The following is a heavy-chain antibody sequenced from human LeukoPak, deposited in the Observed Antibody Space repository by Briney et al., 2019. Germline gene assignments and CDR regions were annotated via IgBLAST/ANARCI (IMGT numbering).Heavy chain of an antibody. V-gene: IGHV4-59*08. D-gene: IGHD3-16*01. CDR2: IYYSGST. J-gene: IGHJ4*02. Sequence: PSETLSLTCTVSGGSISSYYWSWIRQPPGKGLEWIGYIYYSGSTNYNPSLKSQVTISVDTSKNQFSLKLSSVTAADTAVYYCASGGRTNIDYWGQGTLVTVSS. CDR1: GGSISSYY. CDR3: ASGGRTNIDY.